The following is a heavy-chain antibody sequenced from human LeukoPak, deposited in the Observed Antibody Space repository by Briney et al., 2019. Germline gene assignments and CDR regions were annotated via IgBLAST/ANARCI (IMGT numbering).Heavy chain of an antibody. CDR3: ARDFFHGHCSGLSCFLLDY. V-gene: IGHV1-18*01. Sequence: ASVEVSCKASGYTFTSYGISWVRQAPGQGLEWMGWISAYNGNTNYAQKLQGRVTMTTDTSTSTAYMELRSLRPDDTAVYYCARDFFHGHCSGLSCFLLDYWGQGSLVTVSS. CDR2: ISAYNGNT. J-gene: IGHJ4*02. D-gene: IGHD2-15*01. CDR1: GYTFTSYG.